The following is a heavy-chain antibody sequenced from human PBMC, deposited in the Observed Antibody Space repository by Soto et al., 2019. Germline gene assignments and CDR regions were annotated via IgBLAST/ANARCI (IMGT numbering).Heavy chain of an antibody. Sequence: QVQLQQWGAGLLKPSETLSLTCAVYGGSFSDYYWSWIRQPPGKGLEWIGEINHSGSTNYNPSLKPRVTISLDTSKNQFSLKLSSVTAADTAVYYCASTTRNDYYDSSGYHNWFDPWGQGTLVTVSS. J-gene: IGHJ5*02. D-gene: IGHD3-22*01. CDR1: GGSFSDYY. CDR3: ASTTRNDYYDSSGYHNWFDP. V-gene: IGHV4-34*01. CDR2: INHSGST.